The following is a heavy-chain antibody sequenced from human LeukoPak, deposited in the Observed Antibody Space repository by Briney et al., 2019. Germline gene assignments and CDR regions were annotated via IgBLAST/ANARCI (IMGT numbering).Heavy chain of an antibody. D-gene: IGHD2-15*01. CDR1: GFTFSNYG. Sequence: GGSLRLPCAASGFTFSNYGMRWVRQAPGKGLEWMSLNSDDGRNKYYADSVKGQFTISRDNSKNTLYLQMNSLRAEDTAVYYCAKSYCTGGSCLSDYWGQGPRVSVS. CDR3: AKSYCTGGSCLSDY. J-gene: IGHJ4*02. V-gene: IGHV3-30*02. CDR2: NSDDGRNK.